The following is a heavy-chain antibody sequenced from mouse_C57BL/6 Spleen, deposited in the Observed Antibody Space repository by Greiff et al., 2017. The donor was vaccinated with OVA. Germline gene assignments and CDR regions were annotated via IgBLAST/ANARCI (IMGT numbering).Heavy chain of an antibody. J-gene: IGHJ4*01. CDR2: IDPENGDT. V-gene: IGHV14-4*01. Sequence: VQLQQSGAELVKPGASVKLSCTASGFNIKDDYMHWVKQRPEQGLEWIGWIDPENGDTEYASKFQGKATITADTSSNTAYLQLSSLTSEDTAVYYCTKFYYAMDYWGQGTSVTVSS. CDR1: GFNIKDDY. CDR3: TKFYYAMDY.